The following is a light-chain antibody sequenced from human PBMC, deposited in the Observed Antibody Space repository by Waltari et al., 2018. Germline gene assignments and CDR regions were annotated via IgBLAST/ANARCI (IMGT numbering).Light chain of an antibody. V-gene: IGLV2-8*01. CDR1: SSDVGGYNF. CDR2: EVT. J-gene: IGLJ2*01. Sequence: QSALTQPPSASGPPGQSVTISCTGTSSDVGGYNFVSWYQQHPGKAPKLMIYEVTKRPSWVPNRCSGSKSDNTASLTVSGLQAEDEADYYCSSYAGSGNLLFGGGTKLTVL. CDR3: SSYAGSGNLL.